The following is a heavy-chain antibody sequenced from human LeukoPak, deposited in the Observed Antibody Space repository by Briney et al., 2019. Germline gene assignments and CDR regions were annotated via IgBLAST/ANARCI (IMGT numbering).Heavy chain of an antibody. V-gene: IGHV4-39*07. CDR1: GGSISSSSYY. CDR2: IYYSGST. CDR3: ARGPGYYDSSGYYSH. Sequence: PSETLCLTCTVSGGSISSSSYYWGWIRQPPGKGLEWIGSIYYSGSTYYNPSLKSRVTISVDTSKNQFSLKLSSVTAADTAVYYCARGPGYYDSSGYYSHWGQGTLVTVSS. J-gene: IGHJ4*02. D-gene: IGHD3-22*01.